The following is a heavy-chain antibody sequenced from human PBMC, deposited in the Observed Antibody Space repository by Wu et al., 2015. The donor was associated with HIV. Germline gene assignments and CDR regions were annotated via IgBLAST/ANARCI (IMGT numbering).Heavy chain of an antibody. J-gene: IGHJ6*01. CDR1: GVSFSSNT. Sequence: QVQLVQSGAEVKKPGSSVKVSCTASGVSFSSNTINWVRQAPGQGLEWVGGITPIFETANYAQQFQGRVMITADESTKTAYTELSSLRSEDTAIYYCARSAFYGDQDYHYSDVMDVWGQGTTVIVSS. CDR3: ARSAFYGDQDYHYSDVMDV. V-gene: IGHV1-69*12. D-gene: IGHD4-17*01. CDR2: ITPIFETA.